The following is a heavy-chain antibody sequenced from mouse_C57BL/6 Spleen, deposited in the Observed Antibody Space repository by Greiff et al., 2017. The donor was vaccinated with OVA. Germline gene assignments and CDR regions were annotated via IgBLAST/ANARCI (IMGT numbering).Heavy chain of an antibody. Sequence: QVQLQQPGAELVMPGASVKLSCKASGYTFTSYWMHWVKQRPGQGLEWIGEIDPSDSYTNYNQKFKGKSTLTVDKSSSTAYMQLSSLTSEDSAVYYCARPLYYYGSSYGFDYWGQGTTLTVSS. CDR2: IDPSDSYT. D-gene: IGHD1-1*01. CDR3: ARPLYYYGSSYGFDY. J-gene: IGHJ2*01. CDR1: GYTFTSYW. V-gene: IGHV1-69*01.